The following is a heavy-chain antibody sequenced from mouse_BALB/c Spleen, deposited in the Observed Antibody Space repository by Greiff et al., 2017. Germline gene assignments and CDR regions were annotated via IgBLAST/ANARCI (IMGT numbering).Heavy chain of an antibody. D-gene: IGHD1-1*01. CDR2: ISSGGSYT. J-gene: IGHJ4*01. CDR1: GFTFSSYT. CDR3: TRANYSGAMDY. V-gene: IGHV5-6-4*01. Sequence: EVMLVESGGGLVKPGGSLKLSCAASGFTFSSYTMSWVRQTPEKRLEWVATISSGGSYTYYPDSVKGRFTISRDNAKNTLYLQMSSLKSEDTAMYYCTRANYSGAMDYWGQGTSVTVSS.